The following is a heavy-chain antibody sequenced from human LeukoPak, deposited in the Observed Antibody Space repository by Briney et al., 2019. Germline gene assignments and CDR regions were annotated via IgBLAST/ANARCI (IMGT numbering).Heavy chain of an antibody. Sequence: SSVKVSCKASGGTSSSYAISWVRQAPGQGLEWMGGIIPIFGTANYAQKFQGRVTITTDESTSTAYMELSSLRSEDTAVYYCARVPGAARPSLYYYYYMDVWGKGTTVTVSS. CDR3: ARVPGAARPSLYYYYYMDV. V-gene: IGHV1-69*05. D-gene: IGHD6-6*01. CDR1: GGTSSSYA. J-gene: IGHJ6*03. CDR2: IIPIFGTA.